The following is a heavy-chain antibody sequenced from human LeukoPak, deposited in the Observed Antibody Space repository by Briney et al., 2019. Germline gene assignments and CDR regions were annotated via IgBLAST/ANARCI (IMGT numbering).Heavy chain of an antibody. Sequence: ASVKVSCKASGYTFTSYGISWVRQAPEQGPEWMGWISAYNGNTNYAQKLQGRVTMTTDTSTSTAYMELRSLRSDDTAVYYCARDRFRSAAGPPRRVPFDYGGQGPRVTVS. CDR1: GYTFTSYG. D-gene: IGHD6-13*01. J-gene: IGHJ4*02. CDR3: ARDRFRSAAGPPRRVPFDY. CDR2: ISAYNGNT. V-gene: IGHV1-18*01.